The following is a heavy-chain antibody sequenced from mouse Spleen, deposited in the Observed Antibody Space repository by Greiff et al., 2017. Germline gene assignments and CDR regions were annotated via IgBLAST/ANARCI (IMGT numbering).Heavy chain of an antibody. D-gene: IGHD2-1*01. CDR1: GFTFSSYA. V-gene: IGHV5-9-1*01. J-gene: IGHJ4*01. Sequence: EVKVEESGGGLVKPGGSLKLSCAASGFTFSSYAMSWVRQTPEKRLEWVATISSGGSYTYYPDSVKGRFTISRDNAKNTLYLQMSSLRSEDTAMYYCARPYGNFRGYAMDYWGQGTSVTVSS. CDR3: ARPYGNFRGYAMDY. CDR2: ISSGGSYT.